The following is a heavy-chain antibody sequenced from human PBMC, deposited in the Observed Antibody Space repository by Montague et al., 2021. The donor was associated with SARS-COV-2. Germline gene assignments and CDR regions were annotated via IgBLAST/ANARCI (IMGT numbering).Heavy chain of an antibody. Sequence: SQSLSLTCAVYGESFSGFFWSWIRQPPGEGLEWIAEINDRGVTNYNYNPSLGSRVTISADTSKNQFSLKLRSVTAADTAVYYCARWDPQTLTVISLRGKSASDYWGQGTLVTVSS. V-gene: IGHV4-34*01. CDR3: ARWDPQTLTVISLRGKSASDY. D-gene: IGHD4-11*01. CDR2: INDRGVTNY. CDR1: GESFSGFF. J-gene: IGHJ4*02.